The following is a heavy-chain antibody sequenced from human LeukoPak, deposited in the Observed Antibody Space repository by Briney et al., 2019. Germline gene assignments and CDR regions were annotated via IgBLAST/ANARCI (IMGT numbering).Heavy chain of an antibody. CDR3: AKDPYIVVVPAANFDY. V-gene: IGHV3-23*01. CDR1: GFTFSSYW. CDR2: ISGSGGST. J-gene: IGHJ4*02. Sequence: GGSLRLSCAASGFTFSSYWMSWVRQAPGKGLEWVSAISGSGGSTYYADSMKGRFTISRDNSKNTLYLQMNSLRAEDTAVYYCAKDPYIVVVPAANFDYWGQGTLVTVSS. D-gene: IGHD2-2*01.